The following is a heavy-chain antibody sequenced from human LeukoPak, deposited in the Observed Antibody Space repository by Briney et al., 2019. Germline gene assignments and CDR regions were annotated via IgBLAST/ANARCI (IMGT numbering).Heavy chain of an antibody. Sequence: GGSLRLSCAASGFTFSSYSMNWVRQAPGKGLEWVSSISSSSSYIYYADSVKGRFTISRDNAKNSLYLQMNSLRAEDTAVYYCARDPPYPGSSGYQKPFDYWGQGTLVTVSS. CDR3: ARDPPYPGSSGYQKPFDY. D-gene: IGHD3-10*01. CDR2: ISSSSSYI. J-gene: IGHJ4*02. CDR1: GFTFSSYS. V-gene: IGHV3-21*01.